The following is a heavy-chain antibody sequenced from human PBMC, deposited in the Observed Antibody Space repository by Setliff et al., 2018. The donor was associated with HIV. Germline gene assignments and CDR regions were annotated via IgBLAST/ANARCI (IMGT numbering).Heavy chain of an antibody. D-gene: IGHD3-22*01. Sequence: GGSLRLSCAASGFIFSDFYMSWIRQAPGKGLEWVSYISSNNGAYTNYADSVKGRFTISRDNAKNSLYLQMNSLRAEDTAVYYCARKIYYYESRDKGWFDSWGQGTLVTVSS. CDR2: ISSNNGAYT. J-gene: IGHJ5*01. V-gene: IGHV3-11*06. CDR3: ARKIYYYESRDKGWFDS. CDR1: GFIFSDFY.